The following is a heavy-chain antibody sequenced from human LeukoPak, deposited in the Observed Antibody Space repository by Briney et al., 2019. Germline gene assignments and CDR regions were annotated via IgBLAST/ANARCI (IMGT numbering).Heavy chain of an antibody. Sequence: GASEKVSCKVSGYTPTESSMHWVRQAPGKGLEWMGGFDPEDGETIYAQKFQGRVTMTEDTSTDTAYMELSSLRSEDTAVYYCATDYYDSSGYSHIGYWGQGTLVTVSS. J-gene: IGHJ4*02. CDR1: GYTPTESS. V-gene: IGHV1-24*01. CDR2: FDPEDGET. D-gene: IGHD3-22*01. CDR3: ATDYYDSSGYSHIGY.